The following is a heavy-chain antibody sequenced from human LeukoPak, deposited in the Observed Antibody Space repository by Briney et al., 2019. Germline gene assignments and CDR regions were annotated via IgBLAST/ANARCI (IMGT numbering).Heavy chain of an antibody. CDR2: INHSGST. J-gene: IGHJ5*02. V-gene: IGHV4-34*01. Sequence: SEALSLTCAVYGGSFSGYYWSWIRPPPGKGLEWIGEINHSGSTNYNPSLKSRVTISVDTSKNQFSLKLSSVTAADTAVYYCARGRGITIFGVVISYWFDPWGQGTLVTVSS. CDR1: GGSFSGYY. D-gene: IGHD3-3*01. CDR3: ARGRGITIFGVVISYWFDP.